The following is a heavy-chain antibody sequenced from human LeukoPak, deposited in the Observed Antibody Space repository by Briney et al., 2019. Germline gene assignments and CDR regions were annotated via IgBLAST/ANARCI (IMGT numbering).Heavy chain of an antibody. CDR2: MNPNSGNT. J-gene: IGHJ3*02. V-gene: IGHV1-8*01. Sequence: ASVKVSCKASGYTFTSYDINWVRQATGQGLEWMGWMNPNSGNTGYAQKFQGRVTMTRNTSISTAHMELSSLRSDDTAVYYCARADTAMAPYAFDIWGQGTMVTVSS. D-gene: IGHD5-18*01. CDR1: GYTFTSYD. CDR3: ARADTAMAPYAFDI.